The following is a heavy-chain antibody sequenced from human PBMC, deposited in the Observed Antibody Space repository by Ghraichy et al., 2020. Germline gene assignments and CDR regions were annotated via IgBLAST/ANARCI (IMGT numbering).Heavy chain of an antibody. CDR2: IYYSGST. CDR1: GGSISSSSYY. V-gene: IGHV4-39*01. J-gene: IGHJ4*02. D-gene: IGHD3-3*01. CDR3: ARESYDFWSGYRFDY. Sequence: GSLSLTCTVSGGSISSSSYYWGWIRQPPGKGLEWIGSIYYSGSTYYNPSLKSRVTISVDTSKNQFSLKLSSVTAADTAVYYCARESYDFWSGYRFDYWGQGTLVTVSS.